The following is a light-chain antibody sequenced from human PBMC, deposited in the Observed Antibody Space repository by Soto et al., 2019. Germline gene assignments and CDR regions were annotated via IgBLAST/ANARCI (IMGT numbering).Light chain of an antibody. CDR1: QSVSNNY. Sequence: EIVLTRSPGTLSLSPREISTLSFRTSQSVSNNYLAWYQQKPGQAPRLLXYDASNRATGIPARFSGSGSGTDFTLTISSLEPEDFAVYYCQQRGNWPPITFGQGTRLEIK. CDR2: DAS. CDR3: QQRGNWPPIT. J-gene: IGKJ5*01. V-gene: IGKV3-11*01.